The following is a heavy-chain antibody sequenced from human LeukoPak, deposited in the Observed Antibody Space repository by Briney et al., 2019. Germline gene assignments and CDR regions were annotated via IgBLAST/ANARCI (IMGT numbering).Heavy chain of an antibody. J-gene: IGHJ4*02. D-gene: IGHD3-9*01. Sequence: PGASLRLSCAASGFTFSNYAMSWVRQAPGKGLEWVSAIGGRGGGTYYADSVKGRFTVSRDDSKNTLYLQMNGLRAEDTAVYYCAKWGDYDILTGYYDSDYWGQGTLVTVSS. CDR2: IGGRGGGT. CDR1: GFTFSNYA. CDR3: AKWGDYDILTGYYDSDY. V-gene: IGHV3-23*01.